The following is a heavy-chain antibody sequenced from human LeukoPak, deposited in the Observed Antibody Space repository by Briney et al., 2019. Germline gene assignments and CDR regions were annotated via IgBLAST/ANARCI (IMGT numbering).Heavy chain of an antibody. V-gene: IGHV4-39*01. J-gene: IGHJ5*02. CDR1: GGSISSSSYY. CDR3: ARVYSSGRSGWFDP. CDR2: IYYSGST. D-gene: IGHD6-19*01. Sequence: KASETLSLTCTVSGGSISSSSYYWGWIRQPPGKGLEWIGSIYYSGSTYYNPSLKSRVTISVDTSKNQFSLKLSSVTAADTAVYYCARVYSSGRSGWFDPWGQGTLVTVSS.